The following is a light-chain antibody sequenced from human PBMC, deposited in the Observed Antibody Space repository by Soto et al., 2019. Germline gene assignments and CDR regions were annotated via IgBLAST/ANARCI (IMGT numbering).Light chain of an antibody. Sequence: QSVLTQPPSVSGAPGQRVTISCTGSSSNIGAGSDVHWYQQRAGTAPKLLIDGNSHRPSGVSDLLSGSKSGTAGSLAITGLHAEDEADHYVQSYDSSLSGLGFVGETNLTVL. J-gene: IGLJ2*01. V-gene: IGLV1-40*01. CDR2: GNS. CDR1: SSNIGAGSD. CDR3: QSYDSSLSGLG.